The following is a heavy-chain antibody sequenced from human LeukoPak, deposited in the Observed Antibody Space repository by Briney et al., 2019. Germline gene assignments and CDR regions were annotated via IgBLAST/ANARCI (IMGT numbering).Heavy chain of an antibody. V-gene: IGHV3-7*01. Sequence: GGSLRLSCAASGFIFGSYAMNWVRRTPGKGLEWVANIKQDGSEEYYVDSVRGRFTISRDNAKNSLYLQMNSLRAEDTAVYYCATESSNSGVDYWGQGTLVTVSS. D-gene: IGHD6-6*01. J-gene: IGHJ4*02. CDR2: IKQDGSEE. CDR3: ATESSNSGVDY. CDR1: GFIFGSYA.